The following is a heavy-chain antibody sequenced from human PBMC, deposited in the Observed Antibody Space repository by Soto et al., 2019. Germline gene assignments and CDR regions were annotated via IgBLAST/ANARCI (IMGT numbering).Heavy chain of an antibody. CDR1: GGGLSSDA. J-gene: IGHJ6*02. CDR2: IIPIFGTA. Sequence: VNLSWKPAGGGLSSDALSWVRPAPGQGLEWMGGIIPIFGTANYAQKFQGRVTITADESTSTAYMELSSLRAEDTAVYYFAREVRFLEWSYGMEFWGQGTTVTVSS. D-gene: IGHD3-3*01. CDR3: AREVRFLEWSYGMEF. V-gene: IGHV1-69*13.